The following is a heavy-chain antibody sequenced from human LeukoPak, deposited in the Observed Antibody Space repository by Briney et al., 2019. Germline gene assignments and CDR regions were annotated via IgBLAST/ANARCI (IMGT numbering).Heavy chain of an antibody. J-gene: IGHJ5*02. CDR2: IYYSGST. CDR1: GGSISTSSYY. V-gene: IGHV4-39*07. Sequence: SETLSLTCTVSGGSISTSSYYWGWIRQPPGKGLEWIGSIYYSGSTYYNPSLKSRVTISVDTSKNQFSLKLSSVTAADTAVYYCARVGYYGSGSYYNVRRDTNWFDPWGQGTLVTVSS. D-gene: IGHD3-10*01. CDR3: ARVGYYGSGSYYNVRRDTNWFDP.